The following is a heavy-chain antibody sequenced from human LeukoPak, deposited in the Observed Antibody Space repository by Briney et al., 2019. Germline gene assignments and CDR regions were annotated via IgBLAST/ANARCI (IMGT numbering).Heavy chain of an antibody. Sequence: PGGSLRLSCAASGFTFSSYSMNWVRQAPGKGLEWVSSISSRSSYIYYADSVKGRFTISRDNAKNSLYLQMNSLRAEDTAVYYCARYYGSGIPFDYWGQGTLVTVSS. CDR2: ISSRSSYI. CDR1: GFTFSSYS. CDR3: ARYYGSGIPFDY. J-gene: IGHJ4*02. V-gene: IGHV3-21*01. D-gene: IGHD3-10*01.